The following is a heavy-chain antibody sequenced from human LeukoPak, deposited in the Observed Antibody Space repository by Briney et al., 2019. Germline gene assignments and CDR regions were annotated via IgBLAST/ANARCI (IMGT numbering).Heavy chain of an antibody. D-gene: IGHD3-22*01. CDR1: GFSFSNAW. Sequence: PGGSLRLSCTASGFSFSNAWVSWVRRAPGKGLEWVGRITSKADGGTRDYAAPVKGRFTISRDDSKNTLYLQMNSLKTEDTAVYYCTTPERYYYDTSDFYGSPYWGQGTLVTVSS. CDR2: ITSKADGGTR. V-gene: IGHV3-15*01. CDR3: TTPERYYYDTSDFYGSPY. J-gene: IGHJ4*02.